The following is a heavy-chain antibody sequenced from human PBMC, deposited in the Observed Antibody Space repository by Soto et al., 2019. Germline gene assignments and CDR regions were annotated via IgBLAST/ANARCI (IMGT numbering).Heavy chain of an antibody. D-gene: IGHD1-1*01. CDR3: ARATGTRRNRNCDF. CDR2: IYHTGST. CDR1: GGTISTVGHS. Sequence: PSETLSLTCSVSGGTISTVGHSWTWIRQPPGKGLEWIGSIYHTGSTYYSKSIRSRLTMSVDTSKSQFSLRLSSVTAADTAVYYCARATGTRRNRNCDFWGQGILVTVPS. V-gene: IGHV4-31*03. J-gene: IGHJ4*02.